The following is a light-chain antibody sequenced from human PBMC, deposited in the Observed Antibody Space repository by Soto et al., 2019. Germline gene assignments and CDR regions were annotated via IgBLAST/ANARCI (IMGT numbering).Light chain of an antibody. V-gene: IGKV3-20*01. CDR1: QSVSRSY. Sequence: EIVLTQSPGTLSLSPGERATLSCRASQSVSRSYLAWYQQKPGQAPRLLIYGASSRATGIPDRFSGSGSGTDFTLTIIRLEPEDVADKYCQQYGSSRLFTFGPGTKVDIK. CDR2: GAS. J-gene: IGKJ3*01. CDR3: QQYGSSRLFT.